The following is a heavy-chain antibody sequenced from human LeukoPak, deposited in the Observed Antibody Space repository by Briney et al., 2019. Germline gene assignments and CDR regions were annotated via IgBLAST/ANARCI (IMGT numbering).Heavy chain of an antibody. CDR2: IREDESQE. CDR1: GFSFSDSW. D-gene: IGHD7-27*01. Sequence: GGSLRLSCAASGFSFSDSWMSWVRQAPGKGPEWVANIREDESQEHYADSVKGRFTVSRDNAKNSLFLQMNSLRVEDTAVYYCATYKNWVAGDVWGQGTTVSVSS. CDR3: ATYKNWVAGDV. V-gene: IGHV3-7*01. J-gene: IGHJ6*02.